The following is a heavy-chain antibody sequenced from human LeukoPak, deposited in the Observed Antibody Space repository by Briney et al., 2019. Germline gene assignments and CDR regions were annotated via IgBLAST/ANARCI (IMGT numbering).Heavy chain of an antibody. Sequence: GASVKVSCKTSGYTFTYYGVSWVRQAPGQGLEWMGRIIPILGIANYAQKFQGRVTITADKSTSTAYMELSSLRSEDTAVYYCARDHDSSGYNWFDPWGQGTLVTVSS. V-gene: IGHV1-69*04. CDR2: IIPILGIA. D-gene: IGHD3-22*01. CDR1: GYTFTYYG. J-gene: IGHJ5*02. CDR3: ARDHDSSGYNWFDP.